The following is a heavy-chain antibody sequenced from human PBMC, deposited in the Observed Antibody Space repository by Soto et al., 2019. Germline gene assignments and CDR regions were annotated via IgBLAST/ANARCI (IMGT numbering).Heavy chain of an antibody. CDR2: INAGNGNT. J-gene: IGHJ4*02. D-gene: IGHD6-13*01. CDR1: GYTFTSYA. CDR3: ARIIRAAAAGKYYFDY. Sequence: GASVKVSCKASGYTFTSYAMHWVRQAPGQRLEWMGWINAGNGNTKYSQKFQGRVTITRDTSASTAYMELSSLRSEDTAVYYCARIIRAAAAGKYYFDYWGQGTLVTVSS. V-gene: IGHV1-3*01.